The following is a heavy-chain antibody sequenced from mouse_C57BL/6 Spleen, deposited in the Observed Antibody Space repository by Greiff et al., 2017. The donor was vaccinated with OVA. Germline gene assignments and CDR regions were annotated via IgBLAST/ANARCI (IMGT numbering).Heavy chain of an antibody. CDR3: ARDRATVKGFAY. V-gene: IGHV5-4*01. CDR2: ISDGGSYT. D-gene: IGHD1-1*01. J-gene: IGHJ3*01. Sequence: VQLKESGGGLVKPGGSLKLSCAASGFTFSSYAMSWVRQTPEKRLEWVATISDGGSYTYYPDNVKGRFTISRDNAKNNLYLQMSQLKSEDTAMYYWARDRATVKGFAYWGQGTLVTVSA. CDR1: GFTFSSYA.